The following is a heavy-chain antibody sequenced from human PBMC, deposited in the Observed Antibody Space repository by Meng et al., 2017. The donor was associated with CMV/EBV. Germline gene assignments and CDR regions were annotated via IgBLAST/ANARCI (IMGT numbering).Heavy chain of an antibody. CDR2: IYYSGST. V-gene: IGHV4-59*01. D-gene: IGHD3-3*01. J-gene: IGHJ4*02. Sequence: SETLSLTCTVSGGSISSYYWSWIWQPPGKGLEWIGYIYYSGSTNYNPSLKSRVTISVDTSKNQLSLKLSSVTAADTAVYYCARGTEDYDFWLDYWGQGTLVTVSS. CDR3: ARGTEDYDFWLDY. CDR1: GGSISSYY.